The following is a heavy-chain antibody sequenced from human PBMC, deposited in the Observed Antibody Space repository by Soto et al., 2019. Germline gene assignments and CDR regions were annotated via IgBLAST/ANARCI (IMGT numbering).Heavy chain of an antibody. J-gene: IGHJ4*02. V-gene: IGHV1-18*04. D-gene: IGHD6-6*01. CDR2: ISAHSGNT. CDR1: GYPCIDYG. Sequence: PSVKVSCKASGYPCIDYGITCVRQAPGQGLKWMGWISAHSGNTNYAQNLQARVTMTTDTSTSTVYMELRSLTSDDTAVYYCARRPPFSSGTYVTYYCDYCGRGNLVPVSS. CDR3: ARRPPFSSGTYVTYYCDY.